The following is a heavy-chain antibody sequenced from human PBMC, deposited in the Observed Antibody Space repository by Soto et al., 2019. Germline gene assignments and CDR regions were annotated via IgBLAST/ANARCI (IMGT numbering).Heavy chain of an antibody. CDR2: IIPIFGTA. V-gene: IGHV1-69*06. CDR1: GGTFSSYA. J-gene: IGHJ6*02. Sequence: ASVKVPCKASGGTFSSYAISWVRQAPGQGLEWMGGIIPIFGTANYAQKFQGRVTITADKSTSTAYMELSSLRSEDTAVYYCARDGGPYCTNGVCSTYYYYYGMDVWGQGTTVTVSS. D-gene: IGHD2-8*01. CDR3: ARDGGPYCTNGVCSTYYYYYGMDV.